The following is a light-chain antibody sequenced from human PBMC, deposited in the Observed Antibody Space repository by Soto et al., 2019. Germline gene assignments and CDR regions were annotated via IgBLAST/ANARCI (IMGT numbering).Light chain of an antibody. V-gene: IGLV2-14*01. CDR3: SSFTRSNSLV. J-gene: IGLJ3*02. Sequence: QYVLAQPASVSGSLGQSITISCTGTTSDIGAFNFVSWYQHHPDKAPTLLIYDVTHRPSGVSNRFSGSKSGNTASLTISGLQAEDEAHYYCSSFTRSNSLVFGGGSRLTVL. CDR1: TSDIGAFNF. CDR2: DVT.